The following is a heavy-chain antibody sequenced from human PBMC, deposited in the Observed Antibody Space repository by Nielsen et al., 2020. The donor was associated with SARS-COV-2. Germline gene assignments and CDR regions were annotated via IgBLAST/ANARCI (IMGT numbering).Heavy chain of an antibody. CDR1: GFTFSSFA. V-gene: IGHV3-30-3*01. Sequence: GESLKISCAASGFTFSSFAMHWVRQAPGRGLEWVAVISFDGDNQYYADSVKGRFTISRDSSKNTVYLQMNSLRPADTAVYFCGRAFDIWGQGTMVTVSS. CDR2: ISFDGDNQ. CDR3: GRAFDI. J-gene: IGHJ3*02.